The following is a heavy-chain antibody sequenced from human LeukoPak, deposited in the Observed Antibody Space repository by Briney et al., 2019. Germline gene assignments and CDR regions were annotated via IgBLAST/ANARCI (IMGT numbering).Heavy chain of an antibody. CDR1: GFTFSSYA. D-gene: IGHD4-23*01. J-gene: IGHJ4*02. CDR3: AKPLEKYTYGGNFDY. Sequence: GGSLRLSCEASGFTFSSYAMSWVSQAPGKGLAWVSVISSSADSTYYADSVKGRFTISRDNSKNTLYLQMNNLRAEDTAVYYCAKPLEKYTYGGNFDYWGQGILVTVSS. V-gene: IGHV3-23*01. CDR2: ISSSADST.